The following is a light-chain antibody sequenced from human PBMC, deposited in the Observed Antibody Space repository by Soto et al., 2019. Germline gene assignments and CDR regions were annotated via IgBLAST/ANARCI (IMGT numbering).Light chain of an antibody. CDR1: QSISNH. J-gene: IGKJ2*04. Sequence: TQYTKSLYTSVEDRVIITCRASQSISNHLNWYQQKPGKAPKLLIYAASSLQSGVPSRFSGSGSGTDFTLTISSLQPEDFASYCCPHRYCTLCRSG. CDR3: PHRYCTLCR. V-gene: IGKV1-39*01. CDR2: AAS.